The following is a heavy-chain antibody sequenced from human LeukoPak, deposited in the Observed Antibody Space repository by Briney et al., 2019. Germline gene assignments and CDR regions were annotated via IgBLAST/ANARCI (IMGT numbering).Heavy chain of an antibody. Sequence: ASVKVSCKASGYTFTSYAMNWVRQAPGQGLEWMGWINPNSGGTNYAQKFQGWVTMTRDTSISTAYMELSRLRSDDTAVYYCAREVDYGSGIGDYWGQGTLVTVSS. J-gene: IGHJ4*02. CDR3: AREVDYGSGIGDY. CDR2: INPNSGGT. D-gene: IGHD3-10*01. V-gene: IGHV1-2*04. CDR1: GYTFTSYA.